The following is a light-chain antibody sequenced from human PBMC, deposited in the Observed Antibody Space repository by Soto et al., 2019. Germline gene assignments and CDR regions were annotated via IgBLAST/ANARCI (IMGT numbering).Light chain of an antibody. CDR3: SSYTGSSTLYV. V-gene: IGLV2-14*01. CDR2: EVT. CDR1: SSDVGTYNY. Sequence: QSALTQPASVSGSPGQSITISCTGTSSDVGTYNYVSWHQQHPGKAPKVMIYEVTYRPSGVSNRFSGSKSGNTASLTISGLXAEDEAAYYCSSYTGSSTLYVFGTGTKVTLL. J-gene: IGLJ1*01.